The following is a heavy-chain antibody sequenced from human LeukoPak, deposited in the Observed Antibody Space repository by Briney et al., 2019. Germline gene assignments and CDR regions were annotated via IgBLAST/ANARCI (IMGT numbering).Heavy chain of an antibody. D-gene: IGHD6-13*01. CDR2: INHSGST. Sequence: SETLSLTCTVSGGSISSYYWSWIRQPPGEGLEWIGEINHSGSTNYNPSLKSRVTISVDTSKNQFSLKLSSVTAADTAVYYCASPRAERSTWYAVDYWGQGTLVTVSA. CDR1: GGSISSYY. V-gene: IGHV4-34*01. CDR3: ASPRAERSTWYAVDY. J-gene: IGHJ4*02.